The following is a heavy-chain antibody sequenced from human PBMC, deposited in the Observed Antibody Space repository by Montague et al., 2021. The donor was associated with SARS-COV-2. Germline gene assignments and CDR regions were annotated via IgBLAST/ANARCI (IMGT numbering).Heavy chain of an antibody. CDR3: ARHLAISGPAAVADY. D-gene: IGHD2-2*01. Sequence: SETLSLTCTVSGDSISSGYFYWGWIRQPPGKGLEWVGTIHYSGITYYNPSLNSRVTISVDTSRNQFSLKLSSVTAADTAIYYCARHLAISGPAAVADYWGQGTLVTVAS. CDR2: IHYSGIT. J-gene: IGHJ4*02. CDR1: GDSISSGYFY. V-gene: IGHV4-39*01.